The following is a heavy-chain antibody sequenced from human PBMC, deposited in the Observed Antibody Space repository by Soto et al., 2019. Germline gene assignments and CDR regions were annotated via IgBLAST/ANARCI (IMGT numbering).Heavy chain of an antibody. CDR3: ASDQYYYDRSGYAPSSIHY. Sequence: GGSLRLSCAASGFTFSSYNMNWGRQAPGKGLEWVSSISSSSSYIYYADSVKGRFTSSRDNAKNSLYLQMNSLRAEDTAVYYCASDQYYYDRSGYAPSSIHYWSKITLLPVSS. D-gene: IGHD3-22*01. J-gene: IGHJ4*02. V-gene: IGHV3-21*01. CDR1: GFTFSSYN. CDR2: ISSSSSYI.